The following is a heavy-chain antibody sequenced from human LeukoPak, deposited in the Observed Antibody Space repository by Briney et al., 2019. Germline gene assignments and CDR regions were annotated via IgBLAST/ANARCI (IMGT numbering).Heavy chain of an antibody. CDR3: ARHTHYGFDY. V-gene: IGHV4-4*09. J-gene: IGHJ4*02. CDR1: GVSISPYY. Sequence: PSETLSLTCAVSGVSISPYYWAWIRQPPGKGLEWIGYIHTSGSNNQYPSLKSRVTISVDTSKNQFSLKLSSVTAADTAVYYCARHTHYGFDYWGQGTLVTVSS. CDR2: IHTSGSN. D-gene: IGHD4-17*01.